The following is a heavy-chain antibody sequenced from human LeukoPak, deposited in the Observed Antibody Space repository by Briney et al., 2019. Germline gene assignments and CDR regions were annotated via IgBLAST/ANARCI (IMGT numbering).Heavy chain of an antibody. CDR1: GFTFSSYA. D-gene: IGHD4-17*01. CDR2: ISGSGGST. CDR3: AKAKYYGDSHFDY. Sequence: GGSLRLSCAASGFTFSSYAMSWVRQAPGKGLEWVSAISGSGGSTYYAGSVKGRFTISRDNSKNTLYLQMNSLRAEDTAVYCCAKAKYYGDSHFDYWGQGTLVTVSS. V-gene: IGHV3-23*01. J-gene: IGHJ4*02.